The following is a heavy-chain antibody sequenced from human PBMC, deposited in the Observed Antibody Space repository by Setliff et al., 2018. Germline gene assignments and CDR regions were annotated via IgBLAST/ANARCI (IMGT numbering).Heavy chain of an antibody. J-gene: IGHJ6*02. D-gene: IGHD3-3*01. V-gene: IGHV4-34*01. CDR2: INHSGST. CDR3: ARAPRNFGVVINYYYYYYGMDV. CDR1: GGSFSGYY. Sequence: SETLPLTCAVYGGSFSGYYWSWIRQPPGKGLEWIGEINHSGSTNYNPSLKSRVTISVDTSKNQFSLKLSSVTAADTAVYYCARAPRNFGVVINYYYYYYGMDVWGQGTTVTVSS.